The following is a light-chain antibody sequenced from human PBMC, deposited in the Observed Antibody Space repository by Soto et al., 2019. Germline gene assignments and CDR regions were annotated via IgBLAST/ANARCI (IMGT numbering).Light chain of an antibody. CDR1: QTISSS. V-gene: IGKV1-39*01. J-gene: IGKJ3*01. CDR3: QQSYTTPFT. CDR2: TAS. Sequence: DIQMTQSPSSLSAFVGDRVTITCRTSQTISSSLNWYQQKPGKAPKLLIFTASSLQSGVPARFSGSGSGTVFPLTISSLQPEDVATYYCQQSYTTPFTFGPGTTVDMK.